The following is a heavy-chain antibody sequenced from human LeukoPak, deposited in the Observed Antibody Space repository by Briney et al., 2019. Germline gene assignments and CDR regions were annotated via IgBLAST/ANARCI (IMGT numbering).Heavy chain of an antibody. Sequence: GASVHDSFKSSVYTFTGYYMHWVRQPRGQGVEWMGWINPNSGGTNYAQQFQGRVTMTRDTSISTAYMELSRLRSDDTAVYYCARGIAAAGPPGWFDPWGQGTLVTASS. CDR2: INPNSGGT. J-gene: IGHJ5*02. CDR3: ARGIAAAGPPGWFDP. CDR1: VYTFTGYY. D-gene: IGHD6-13*01. V-gene: IGHV1-2*02.